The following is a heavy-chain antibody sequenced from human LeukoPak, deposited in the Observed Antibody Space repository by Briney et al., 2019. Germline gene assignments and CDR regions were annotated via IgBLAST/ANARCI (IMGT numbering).Heavy chain of an antibody. CDR1: GFTFSSYA. J-gene: IGHJ6*02. CDR3: AKESALHYYYYGMDV. Sequence: GGSLRLSCAASGFTFSSYAMSWVRQAPGKGLEWVAVISYDGSNKYYADSVKGRFTISRDNSKNTLYLQMNSLRAEDTAVYYCAKESALHYYYYGMDVWGQGTTVTVSS. CDR2: ISYDGSNK. V-gene: IGHV3-30*18.